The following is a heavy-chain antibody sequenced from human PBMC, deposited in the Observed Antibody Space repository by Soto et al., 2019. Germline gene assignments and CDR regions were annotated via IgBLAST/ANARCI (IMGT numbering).Heavy chain of an antibody. Sequence: PSDTLSLTCAVYGGSFSGYYWSWIRQPPGKGLEWIGEINHSGSTNYNPSLKSRVTISVDTSKNQFSLKLSPVTAADTAVYYCARGKAAAGTSGFDYWGQGTLVTVSS. J-gene: IGHJ4*02. CDR1: GGSFSGYY. V-gene: IGHV4-34*01. CDR2: INHSGST. CDR3: ARGKAAAGTSGFDY. D-gene: IGHD6-13*01.